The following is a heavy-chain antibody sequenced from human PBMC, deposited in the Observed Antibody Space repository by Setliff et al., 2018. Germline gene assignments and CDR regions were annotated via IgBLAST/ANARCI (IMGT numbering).Heavy chain of an antibody. CDR3: ATHGGYYYDSSGSFGAY. CDR1: GYTFTSYA. Sequence: ASVKVSCKASGYTFTSYAMHWVRQAPGQRLEWMGWINAGDGNTKYSQKFQGRVTITRDTSASTAYMELSSLRSEDTAVYYCATHGGYYYDSSGSFGAYWGQGTLVTVSS. CDR2: INAGDGNT. D-gene: IGHD3-22*01. V-gene: IGHV1-3*01. J-gene: IGHJ4*02.